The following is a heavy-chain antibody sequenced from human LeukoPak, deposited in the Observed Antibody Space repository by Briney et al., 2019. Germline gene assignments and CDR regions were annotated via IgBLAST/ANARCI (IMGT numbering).Heavy chain of an antibody. CDR3: ARGTYYYEF. CDR2: MNQLGNEK. D-gene: IGHD3-16*01. V-gene: IGHV3-7*04. CDR1: KFTFSSYW. J-gene: IGHJ4*02. Sequence: GGSLRLSCAASKFTFSSYWMSWVRQAPGKGLEWVAYMNQLGNEKNYVDSVKGRFTISRDNAKNSLYLQMNSLRAEDTAMYYCARGTYYYEFWGQGTLVTVSS.